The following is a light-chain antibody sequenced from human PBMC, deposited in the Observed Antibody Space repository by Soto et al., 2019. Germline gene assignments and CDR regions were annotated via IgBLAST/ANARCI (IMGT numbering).Light chain of an antibody. CDR1: SSDVGGYNY. CDR2: DVS. J-gene: IGLJ2*01. V-gene: IGLV2-14*01. Sequence: QSVLTQPASVSGSPGQSITITCTGTSSDVGGYNYVSWYQQHPGKAPKLMIYDVSNRPSGVSNRFSGSKSGNTASLTISGLQPEDEADYYCSSYTSSSTPLVFGGGTKLTVL. CDR3: SSYTSSSTPLV.